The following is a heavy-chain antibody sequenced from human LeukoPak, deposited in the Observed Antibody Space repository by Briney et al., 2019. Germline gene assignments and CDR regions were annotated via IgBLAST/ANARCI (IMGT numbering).Heavy chain of an antibody. CDR2: ISGSGDST. V-gene: IGHV3-23*01. D-gene: IGHD6-19*01. J-gene: IGHJ4*02. Sequence: PGGSLRLSCAASGFTFSSYEMNWVRQAPGKGLEWVSGISGSGDSTYYADSVKGRFTISRDNSKNTLYLQMNSLRAKDTAVYYCARRSGIAVAGAFDYWGQGTLVTVSS. CDR3: ARRSGIAVAGAFDY. CDR1: GFTFSSYE.